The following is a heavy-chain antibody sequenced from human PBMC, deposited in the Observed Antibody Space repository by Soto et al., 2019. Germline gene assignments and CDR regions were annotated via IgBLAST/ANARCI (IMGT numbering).Heavy chain of an antibody. V-gene: IGHV3-33*01. J-gene: IGHJ6*03. CDR2: IWYDGSNK. D-gene: IGHD3-3*01. CDR3: ARAEPLPGYDFWSGYYGYYYYYYMDV. Sequence: GGSLRLSCAASGFTFSSYGMHWVRQAPGKGLEWVAVIWYDGSNKYYADSVKGRFTISRDNSKNTLYLQMNSLRAEDTAVYYCARAEPLPGYDFWSGYYGYYYYYYMDVWGKGTTVTVS. CDR1: GFTFSSYG.